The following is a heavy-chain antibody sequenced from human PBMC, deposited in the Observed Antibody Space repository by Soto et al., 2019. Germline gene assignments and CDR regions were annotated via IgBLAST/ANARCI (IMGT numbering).Heavy chain of an antibody. CDR2: IYWDNDK. CDR1: GFSLSTTGVG. Sequence: QITLKESGPTLVKPTQTLTLTCSFSGFSLSTTGVGVGWIRQSPGKALEWLAIIYWDNDKRYSPSLKSRVTITRDTSKNPVVLTVTNMDPVVTGTYYCARSLWFGELHWGQGALVTVSS. D-gene: IGHD3-10*01. CDR3: ARSLWFGELH. J-gene: IGHJ4*02. V-gene: IGHV2-5*02.